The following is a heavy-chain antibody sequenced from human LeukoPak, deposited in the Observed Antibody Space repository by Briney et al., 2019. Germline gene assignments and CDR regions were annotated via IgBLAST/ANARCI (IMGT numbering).Heavy chain of an antibody. V-gene: IGHV3-7*01. CDR2: VKQDGSEK. D-gene: IGHD4-23*01. Sequence: PGGSLRLSCAASGFIFTNDWMSWVRQAPGKGLEWGANVKQDGSEKDYVDSVKGRFTISRDNAKNLLYLQMNSLRTEDTAVYYCSRVGPGGAGVFDYWGQGTLVTVSS. CDR1: GFIFTNDW. J-gene: IGHJ4*02. CDR3: SRVGPGGAGVFDY.